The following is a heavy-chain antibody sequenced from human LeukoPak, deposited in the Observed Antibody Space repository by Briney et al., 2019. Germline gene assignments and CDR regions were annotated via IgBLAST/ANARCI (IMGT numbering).Heavy chain of an antibody. CDR3: ARAYYGSGAAFDY. Sequence: ASVKVSCKTSGYTFTGYYMHWVRQAPGQGLEWMGWINPNSGGTNYAQKFQGRVTMTWDTSISTAYMELRSLRSDDTAVYYCARAYYGSGAAFDYWGQGTLVTVSS. D-gene: IGHD3-10*01. J-gene: IGHJ4*02. V-gene: IGHV1-2*02. CDR1: GYTFTGYY. CDR2: INPNSGGT.